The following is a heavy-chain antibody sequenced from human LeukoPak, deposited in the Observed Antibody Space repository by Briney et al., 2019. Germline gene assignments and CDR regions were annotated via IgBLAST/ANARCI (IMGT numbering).Heavy chain of an antibody. CDR2: TSSSDAGT. V-gene: IGHV3-23*01. D-gene: IGHD2-21*01. CDR1: GFSLSSHA. CDR3: ARAPVTSCRGAYCYPFDY. J-gene: IGHJ4*02. Sequence: GGSLRLSCAASGFSLSSHAMCWVRQAPGKGLEWVSATSSSDAGTYYADSVRGRCTISRDNSKNTLYLQMNSLRAEDAAVYYCARAPVTSCRGAYCYPFDYWGQGTLVTVSS.